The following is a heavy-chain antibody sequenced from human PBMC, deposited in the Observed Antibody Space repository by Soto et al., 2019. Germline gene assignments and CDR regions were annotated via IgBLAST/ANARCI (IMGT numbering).Heavy chain of an antibody. J-gene: IGHJ4*02. Sequence: QITLKESGPTLVKPTQTLTLTCTFSGFSLNTRGVGVGWIRQPPGKALEWLALISWDGEKRYSPSLKSRLTITKDTSENQVVLTMTNMDPVDTATYYSAHRRGDLLTGHYYFDYWGQGTLVTVSS. CDR1: GFSLNTRGVG. CDR2: ISWDGEK. D-gene: IGHD3-9*01. V-gene: IGHV2-5*02. CDR3: AHRRGDLLTGHYYFDY.